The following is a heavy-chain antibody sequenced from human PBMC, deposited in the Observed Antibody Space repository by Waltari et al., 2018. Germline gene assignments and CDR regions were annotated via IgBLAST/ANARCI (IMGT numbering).Heavy chain of an antibody. J-gene: IGHJ4*02. Sequence: EVQLVESGGGLVKPGGSLRLSCAASGFTFRSYSMNWVRQAPGKGLEWVSSISSSSSYIYYADSVKGRFTISRDNAKNSLYLQMNSLRAEDTAVYYCARDLGGNSYGSKYWGQGTLVTVSS. CDR1: GFTFRSYS. CDR2: ISSSSSYI. CDR3: ARDLGGNSYGSKY. V-gene: IGHV3-21*01. D-gene: IGHD5-18*01.